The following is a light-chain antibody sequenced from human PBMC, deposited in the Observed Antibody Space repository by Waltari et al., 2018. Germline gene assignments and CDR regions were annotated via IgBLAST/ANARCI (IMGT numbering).Light chain of an antibody. CDR1: SSDLGGYNY. V-gene: IGLV2-11*01. J-gene: IGLJ2*01. CDR3: CSYAGSYTFVL. CDR2: EVN. Sequence: QAALTQPRSVSGSPGQSVTISCTGTSSDLGGYNYVSWYQQHPGTAPKLMIYEVNKRPSGVSDRFSGSKSGNTASLTISGLQAEDEADYFCCSYAGSYTFVLFGGGTRLTVL.